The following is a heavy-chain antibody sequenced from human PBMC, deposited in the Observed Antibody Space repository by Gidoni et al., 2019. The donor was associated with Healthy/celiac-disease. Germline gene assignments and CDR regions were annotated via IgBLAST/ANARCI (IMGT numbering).Heavy chain of an antibody. J-gene: IGHJ3*02. CDR1: GFTVSSNY. Sequence: EVQLVESGGGLIQPGGSLRLSCAASGFTVSSNYMSWVRQAPGKGLEWVSVIYSGGSTYYADSVKGRFTISRDNSKNTLYLQMNSLRAEDTAVYYCARAKPLGDFWSGYPHAFDIWGQGTMVTVSS. V-gene: IGHV3-53*01. D-gene: IGHD3-3*01. CDR3: ARAKPLGDFWSGYPHAFDI. CDR2: IYSGGST.